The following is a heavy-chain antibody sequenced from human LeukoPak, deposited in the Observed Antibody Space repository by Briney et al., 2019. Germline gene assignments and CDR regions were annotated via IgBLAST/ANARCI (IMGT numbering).Heavy chain of an antibody. V-gene: IGHV3-23*01. J-gene: IGHJ4*02. CDR3: AKNPSAYCGGDCYSDY. CDR1: GFTFSSYS. CDR2: VSGSGAGT. D-gene: IGHD2-21*01. Sequence: GGSLRLSCAASGFTFSSYSMNWVRQAPGKGLEWVSAVSGSGAGTYYADSVKGRFTVSRDNSKNTLYLQMNTLRAEDTAIYYCAKNPSAYCGGDCYSDYWGQGTLVTVSS.